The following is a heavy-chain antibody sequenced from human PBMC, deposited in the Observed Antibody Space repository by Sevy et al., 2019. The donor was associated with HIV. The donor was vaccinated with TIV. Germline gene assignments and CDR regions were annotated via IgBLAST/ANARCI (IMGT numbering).Heavy chain of an antibody. D-gene: IGHD5-18*01. CDR3: AKPMGQLWPTFDH. V-gene: IGHV3-23*01. J-gene: IGHJ4*02. Sequence: GGSLRLSCAASGFTFSSDAMSWVRQAPGKGLEWVSAISGRGGSTYYADSVKGRFTISRDNSKNTLYLQMNSLRAEDTAVYYCAKPMGQLWPTFDHWGQGTLVTVSS. CDR1: GFTFSSDA. CDR2: ISGRGGST.